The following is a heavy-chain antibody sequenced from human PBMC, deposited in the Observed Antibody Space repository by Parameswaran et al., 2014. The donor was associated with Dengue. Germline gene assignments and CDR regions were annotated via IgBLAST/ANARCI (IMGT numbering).Heavy chain of an antibody. CDR2: IYYSGST. CDR3: ASESAPPDYSNYVFGVRDSALIDP. J-gene: IGHJ5*02. Sequence: PGKGLEWIGSIYYSGSTYYNPSLKSRVTISVDTSKNQFSLKLSSVTAADTAVYYCASESAPPDYSNYVFGVRDSALIDPWGQGTLVTVSS. V-gene: IGHV4-39*01. D-gene: IGHD4-11*01.